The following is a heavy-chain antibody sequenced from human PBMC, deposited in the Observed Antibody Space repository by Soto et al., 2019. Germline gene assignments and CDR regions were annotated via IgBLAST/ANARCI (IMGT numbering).Heavy chain of an antibody. Sequence: GGSLRLSCAASGFTFSDYYMSWIRQAPGKGLEWVSYISSSSSYTNYADSVKGRFTISRDNAKNSLYLQMNSLRAEDTAVYYCARSGGGDSSGYDYWGQGTLVTVSS. CDR3: ARSGGGDSSGYDY. CDR1: GFTFSDYY. J-gene: IGHJ4*02. CDR2: ISSSSSYT. V-gene: IGHV3-11*06. D-gene: IGHD3-22*01.